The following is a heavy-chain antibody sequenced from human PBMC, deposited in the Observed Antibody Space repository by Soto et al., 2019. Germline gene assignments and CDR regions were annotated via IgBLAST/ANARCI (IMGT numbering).Heavy chain of an antibody. CDR3: ARTPLNPTTVVTFFDY. Sequence: GGSLRLSCAASGFTFSDYYMSWIRQAPGKGLEWVSYISSSGSTIYYADSVKGRFTISRDNAKNSLYLQMNSLRAEDTAVYYCARTPLNPTTVVTFFDYWGQGTLVTVSS. J-gene: IGHJ4*02. D-gene: IGHD4-17*01. CDR2: ISSSGSTI. CDR1: GFTFSDYY. V-gene: IGHV3-11*01.